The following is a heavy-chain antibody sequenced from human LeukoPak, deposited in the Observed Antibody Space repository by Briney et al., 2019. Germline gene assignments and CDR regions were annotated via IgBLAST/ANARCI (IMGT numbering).Heavy chain of an antibody. J-gene: IGHJ5*02. CDR1: GGSISSYY. Sequence: SETLSLTCTVSGGSISSYYWSWIRQPPGKGLEWIGYIYYSGSTNYNPSLKSRVTISVDTSKNQFSLKLSSVIAADTAVYYCARLPYSGGFDPWGQGTLVTVSS. CDR2: IYYSGST. CDR3: ARLPYSGGFDP. V-gene: IGHV4-59*01. D-gene: IGHD4-11*01.